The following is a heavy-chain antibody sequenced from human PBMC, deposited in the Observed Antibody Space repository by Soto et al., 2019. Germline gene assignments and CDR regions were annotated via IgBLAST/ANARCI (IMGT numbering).Heavy chain of an antibody. J-gene: IGHJ5*02. CDR1: GGSISSGGYS. D-gene: IGHD1-1*01. CDR2: IYHSGST. Sequence: PSETLSLTCAVSGGSISSGGYSWSWIRQPPGKGLEWIGYIYHSGSTYYNPSLKSRVTISVDRSKNQFSLKLSSVTAADTAVYYCARGGTHSWFDPWGQGTLVTVSS. V-gene: IGHV4-30-2*01. CDR3: ARGGTHSWFDP.